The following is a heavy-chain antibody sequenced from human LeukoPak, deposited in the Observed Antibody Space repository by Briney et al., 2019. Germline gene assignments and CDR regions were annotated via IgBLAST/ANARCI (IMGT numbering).Heavy chain of an antibody. CDR2: IFYSGNT. D-gene: IGHD3-10*01. CDR3: ARWRGSGSYGWFDP. Sequence: PSETLSLTCTVSGGSISNSNYYWGWIRQPPGKGLEWIGSIFYSGNTYYNPSLKSRVTISVDTSKNQFSLKLSSVTAADTAVYYCARWRGSGSYGWFDPWGQGTLVTVSS. J-gene: IGHJ5*02. V-gene: IGHV4-39*07. CDR1: GGSISNSNYY.